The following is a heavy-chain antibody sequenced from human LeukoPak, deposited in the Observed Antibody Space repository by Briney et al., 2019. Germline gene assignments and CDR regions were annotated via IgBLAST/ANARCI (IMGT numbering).Heavy chain of an antibody. D-gene: IGHD3-3*01. J-gene: IGHJ6*03. CDR3: AIALRFLEWLDYYYYMDV. V-gene: IGHV3-30*02. CDR1: GFTFSSYG. CDR2: IRYDGSNK. Sequence: GGSLRLSCAASGFTFSSYGMHWVRQAPGKGLEWVAFIRYDGSNKYYADSVKGRFTISRDNSKNTLYLQMNSLRAEDTAVYYCAIALRFLEWLDYYYYMDVWGEGTTVTVSS.